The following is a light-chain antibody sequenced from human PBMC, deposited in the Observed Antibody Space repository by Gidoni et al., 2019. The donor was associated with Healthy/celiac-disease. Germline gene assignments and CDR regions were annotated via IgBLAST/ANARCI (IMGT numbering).Light chain of an antibody. V-gene: IGKV3-11*01. J-gene: IGKJ5*01. CDR3: QQRSNWPPIT. CDR2: DAS. CDR1: QRVSSY. Sequence: EIVLTQSPATLSLSPGERATLSCRASQRVSSYVAWYQQKPGQAPRLLIYDASNRATGIPARFSGSGSGTDFTLTISCLEPEDFAVYYCQQRSNWPPITFGQGTRLEIK.